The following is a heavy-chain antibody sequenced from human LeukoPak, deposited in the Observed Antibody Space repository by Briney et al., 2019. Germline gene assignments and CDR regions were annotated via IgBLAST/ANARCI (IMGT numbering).Heavy chain of an antibody. D-gene: IGHD2-8*01. V-gene: IGHV1-69*05. J-gene: IGHJ6*03. Sequence: GSSLKVSCKASGGTFSSYAISWVRQAPGQGLEWRGGIIPIFGTANYAQKFQGRVTITTDESTSTAYMELSSLRSEDTAVYYCARDRGDCTNGVCYDYYYYMDVWGKGTTVTVSS. CDR3: ARDRGDCTNGVCYDYYYYMDV. CDR1: GGTFSSYA. CDR2: IIPIFGTA.